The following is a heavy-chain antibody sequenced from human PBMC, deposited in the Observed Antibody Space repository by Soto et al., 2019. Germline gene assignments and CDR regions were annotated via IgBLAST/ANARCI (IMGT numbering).Heavy chain of an antibody. V-gene: IGHV3-23*01. J-gene: IGHJ6*02. CDR3: ALRGSYDFWSGYYRGYYYGMDV. CDR2: ISGSGGST. Sequence: PGGSLRLSCAASGFTFSSYAMSWVRQAPGKGLEWVSAISGSGGSTYYADSVKGRFTISRDNSKNTLYLQMNSLRAEDTAVYYCALRGSYDFWSGYYRGYYYGMDVWGQGTTVTVSS. CDR1: GFTFSSYA. D-gene: IGHD3-3*01.